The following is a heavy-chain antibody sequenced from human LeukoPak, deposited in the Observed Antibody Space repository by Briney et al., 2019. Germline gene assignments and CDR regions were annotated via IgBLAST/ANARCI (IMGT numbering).Heavy chain of an antibody. J-gene: IGHJ3*02. CDR2: IYPGASDI. Sequence: GESQKISCKDSGGYWIGWVRQMPGKGLEWMGIIYPGASDIRYSPSFQGQVTISADGSISTAYLQWSSLKASDTAMYYCARCSTCARSSGYYDAFDIWGQGTMVTVSS. CDR3: ARCSTCARSSGYYDAFDI. D-gene: IGHD3-22*01. V-gene: IGHV5-51*01. CDR1: GGYW.